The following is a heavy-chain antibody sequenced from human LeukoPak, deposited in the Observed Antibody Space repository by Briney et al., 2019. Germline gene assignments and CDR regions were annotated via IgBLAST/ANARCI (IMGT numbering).Heavy chain of an antibody. J-gene: IGHJ6*04. Sequence: PSETLSLTCALSGPFITNSNWWSWVRQPPGKGLEWIWEIYHSGNTNYNPSLNRLVTISVDKSKNQFSLTLSSVTAADTVFYCCARLKGKIYGMDVWGKGTTVTVSS. V-gene: IGHV4-4*01. CDR1: GPFITNSNW. D-gene: IGHD3-10*01. CDR3: ARLKGKIYGMDV. CDR2: IYHSGNT.